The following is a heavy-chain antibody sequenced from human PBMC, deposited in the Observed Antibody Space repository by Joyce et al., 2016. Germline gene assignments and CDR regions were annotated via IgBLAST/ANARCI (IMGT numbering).Heavy chain of an antibody. Sequence: QVQLQQWGAGLLKPSETLSLTCAVYGGSFSGYYWSWIRQPPGKGLEWIGEIKHSGSTNYNPSLKSQVTVSVDASKNQFSLKLSSVTAADTAVYYCARGPRSNWGLVWFDPWGQGTLATVSS. CDR3: ARGPRSNWGLVWFDP. D-gene: IGHD7-27*01. V-gene: IGHV4-34*01. J-gene: IGHJ5*02. CDR1: GGSFSGYY. CDR2: IKHSGST.